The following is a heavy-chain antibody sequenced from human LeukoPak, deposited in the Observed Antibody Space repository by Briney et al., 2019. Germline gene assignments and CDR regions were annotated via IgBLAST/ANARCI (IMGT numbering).Heavy chain of an antibody. CDR3: AREDTAMASDY. Sequence: AAVKVSCKASGGTFSSYAISWVRQAPGQGLEWMGGIIPIFGTANYAQKFQGRVTITTDESTSTAYMELSSLRSEDTAVYYCAREDTAMASDYWGQGTLVTVSS. J-gene: IGHJ4*02. V-gene: IGHV1-69*05. D-gene: IGHD5-18*01. CDR2: IIPIFGTA. CDR1: GGTFSSYA.